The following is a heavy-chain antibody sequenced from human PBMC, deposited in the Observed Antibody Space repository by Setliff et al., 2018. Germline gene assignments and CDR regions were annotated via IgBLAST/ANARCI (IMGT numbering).Heavy chain of an antibody. J-gene: IGHJ2*01. CDR1: GGSISSGDYY. D-gene: IGHD3-9*01. V-gene: IGHV4-61*02. CDR3: ARDLRYFDWLIENWYFDL. CDR2: IYTSGST. Sequence: SETLSLTCTVSGGSISSGDYYWSWIRQPAGKGLEWIGRIYTSGSTNYNPSLKSRVSMSVDTSKNQFSLKLSSVTAADTAVYYCARDLRYFDWLIENWYFDLWGRGTLVTVSS.